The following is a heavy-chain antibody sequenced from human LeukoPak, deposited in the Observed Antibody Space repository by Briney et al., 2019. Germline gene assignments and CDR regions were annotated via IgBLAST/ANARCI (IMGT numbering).Heavy chain of an antibody. D-gene: IGHD3-22*01. V-gene: IGHV4-30-4*08. CDR2: IYYSGST. CDR3: ARIRPDYYDSSGYVSGYFDY. Sequence: SQTLSLTCTVSGGSISSGDYYWSWIRQPPGKGLEWIGYIYYSGSTYYNPSLKSRVTISVDTSKTQFSLKLSSVTAADTAVYYCARIRPDYYDSSGYVSGYFDYWGQGTLVTVSS. CDR1: GGSISSGDYY. J-gene: IGHJ4*02.